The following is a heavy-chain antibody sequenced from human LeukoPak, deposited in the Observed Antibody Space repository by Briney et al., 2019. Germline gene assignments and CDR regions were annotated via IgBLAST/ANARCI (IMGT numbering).Heavy chain of an antibody. CDR2: INHSGST. CDR1: GASVSGSPYY. D-gene: IGHD4-17*01. CDR3: ARGRGTVTTPYNWFDP. J-gene: IGHJ5*02. V-gene: IGHV4-39*07. Sequence: SETLSLTCTVSGASVSGSPYYWGWIRQPPGKGLEWIGEINHSGSTNYNPSLKSRVTISVDTSKNQFSLKLSSVTAADTAVYYCARGRGTVTTPYNWFDPWGQGTLVTVSS.